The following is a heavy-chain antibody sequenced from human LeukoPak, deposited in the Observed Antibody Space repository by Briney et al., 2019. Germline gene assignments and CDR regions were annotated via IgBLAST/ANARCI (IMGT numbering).Heavy chain of an antibody. J-gene: IGHJ5*02. Sequence: SVKVSCKASGGTFSSYAISWVRQAPGQGLEWMGRIIPILGIANYAQKFQGRVTITADKSTSTAYMELSSLRSEDTAVYYCARDRTTVTTFLVFAMRNWFDPWGQGTLVTVSS. CDR2: IIPILGIA. CDR3: ARDRTTVTTFLVFAMRNWFDP. V-gene: IGHV1-69*04. CDR1: GGTFSSYA. D-gene: IGHD4-11*01.